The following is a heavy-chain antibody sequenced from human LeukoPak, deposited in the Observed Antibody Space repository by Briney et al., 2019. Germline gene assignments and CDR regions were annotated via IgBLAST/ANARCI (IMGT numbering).Heavy chain of an antibody. CDR1: GGPFCGYH. Sequence: SETLTLICAVYGGPFCGYHGSWIRQPPGKGLEWIGEINHSGSTNYNPPLKSRVTISVDTSKNQFSMKLGSVTAADTAVYSCARAKSSGWYPFDYWGQGTLVTVSS. V-gene: IGHV4-34*01. J-gene: IGHJ4*02. CDR3: ARAKSSGWYPFDY. CDR2: INHSGST. D-gene: IGHD6-19*01.